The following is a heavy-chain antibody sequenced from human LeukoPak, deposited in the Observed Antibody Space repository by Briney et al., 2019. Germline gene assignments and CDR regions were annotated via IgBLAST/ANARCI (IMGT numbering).Heavy chain of an antibody. CDR2: ISYSGE. D-gene: IGHD1-14*01. Sequence: GGSLRLSCAASGFTFSAYPLHWVRQAPGKGLEWVTIISYSGESYADSVRGRFAISRDNSKNTVYLQMDSLRADDTAMYYCARNHFNQNVFDVWGQGTMVTVSS. CDR1: GFTFSAYP. V-gene: IGHV3-30*01. CDR3: ARNHFNQNVFDV. J-gene: IGHJ3*01.